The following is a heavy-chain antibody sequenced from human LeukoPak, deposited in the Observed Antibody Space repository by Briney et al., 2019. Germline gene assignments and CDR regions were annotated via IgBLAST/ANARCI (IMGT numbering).Heavy chain of an antibody. CDR1: GYTLTELS. CDR3: ATSLRPTLIVGATKGDY. Sequence: AASVKVSCKVSGYTLTELSMHWVRQAPGKGLEWMGGFDPEDGETIYAQKFQGRVTMTEDTSTDTAYMELSSLRSEDTAVYYCATSLRPTLIVGATKGDYWGQGTLVTVSS. CDR2: FDPEDGET. J-gene: IGHJ4*02. V-gene: IGHV1-24*01. D-gene: IGHD1-26*01.